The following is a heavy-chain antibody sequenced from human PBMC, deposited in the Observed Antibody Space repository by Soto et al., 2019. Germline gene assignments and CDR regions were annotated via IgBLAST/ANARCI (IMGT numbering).Heavy chain of an antibody. CDR1: GYTFTGYY. CDR2: INPNSGGT. J-gene: IGHJ5*02. Sequence: ASVKVSCKASGYTFTGYYMHWVRQAPGQGLEWMGWINPNSGGTNYAQKFQGRATMTRDTSISTAYMELSRLRSDDTAVYYCARDLGDSSGYWFDPWGQGTLVTVSS. V-gene: IGHV1-2*02. CDR3: ARDLGDSSGYWFDP. D-gene: IGHD3-22*01.